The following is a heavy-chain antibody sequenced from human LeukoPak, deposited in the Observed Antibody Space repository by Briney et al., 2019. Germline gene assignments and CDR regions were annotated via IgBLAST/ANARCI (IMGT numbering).Heavy chain of an antibody. J-gene: IGHJ4*02. CDR3: ARAYKASPLHNAIDS. V-gene: IGHV4-34*01. CDR2: TDHSGTT. D-gene: IGHD1-14*01. CDR1: GGSFSGYF. Sequence: SETLSLTCAVYGGSFSGYFWSWIRQTPGKGLEWIGETDHSGTTNYNPSLKSRVIISPDTSKSQFSLKVNSVTAADTAVYYCARAYKASPLHNAIDSWGQGTLVPVSS.